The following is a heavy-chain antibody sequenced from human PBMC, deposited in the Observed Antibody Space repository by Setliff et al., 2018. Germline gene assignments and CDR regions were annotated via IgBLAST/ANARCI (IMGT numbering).Heavy chain of an antibody. D-gene: IGHD3-3*01. CDR1: GFSLSTSGVG. V-gene: IGHV2-5*02. CDR3: AHGGDFWSGYWGGGPRKVGYYFDY. CDR2: IYWDDDK. J-gene: IGHJ4*02. Sequence: PGPTLVNPTQTLTLTCTFSGFSLSTSGVGVGWIRQPPGKALEWLAPIYWDDDKRYSPSLKSRLTITNDTSKNQVVLTMTNMDPVDTATYYCAHGGDFWSGYWGGGPRKVGYYFDYWGQGTLVTVSS.